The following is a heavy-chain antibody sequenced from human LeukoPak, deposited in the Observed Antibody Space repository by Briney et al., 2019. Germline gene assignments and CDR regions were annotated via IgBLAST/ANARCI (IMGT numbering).Heavy chain of an antibody. Sequence: GESLRLSCAAAYITFTNTWVNWVRKAPWKGLEWVVRIKSEIDGGTTDYAAPVQGRFTISRDDSQATLYLQMNSLKTEDTAVYYCTTGGSVIVAGTRAFDIWGQGTLVTVSS. CDR3: TTGGSVIVAGTRAFDI. J-gene: IGHJ3*02. CDR1: YITFTNTW. V-gene: IGHV3-15*07. CDR2: IKSEIDGGTT. D-gene: IGHD5-12*01.